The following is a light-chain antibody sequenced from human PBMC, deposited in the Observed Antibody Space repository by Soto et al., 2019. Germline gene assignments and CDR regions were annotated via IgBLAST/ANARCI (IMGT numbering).Light chain of an antibody. CDR3: QQRSNWQIT. CDR2: DAS. Sequence: EIVLTQSPATLPLSPGESATLSCRASQSVSTYLAWYQQKPGQAPRLLIYDASNRVTGIPARFRGSGSGTDFTLTDGILEADDFAFYYCQQRSNWQITFGQGTRLEIK. J-gene: IGKJ5*01. V-gene: IGKV3-11*01. CDR1: QSVSTY.